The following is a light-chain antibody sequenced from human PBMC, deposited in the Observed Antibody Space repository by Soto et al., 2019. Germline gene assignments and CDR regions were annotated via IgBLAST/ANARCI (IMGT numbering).Light chain of an antibody. CDR3: QQYYYWPPYT. J-gene: IGKJ2*01. CDR2: GAS. Sequence: EIVMTQSPATLSVSPGEGATVSCRASQSVSRKLVWYQQKPGQAPRLLIYGASIRATGIPGRFSGSGSGTDFTLTISSLQSEDSAVYFCQQYYYWPPYTFGQGTKVDNK. V-gene: IGKV3D-15*01. CDR1: QSVSRK.